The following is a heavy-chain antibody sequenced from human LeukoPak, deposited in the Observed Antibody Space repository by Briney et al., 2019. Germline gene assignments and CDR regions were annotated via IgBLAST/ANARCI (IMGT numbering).Heavy chain of an antibody. V-gene: IGHV3-48*04. CDR1: GFTFSSYS. CDR3: ARWYSSGWYSDY. CDR2: ISSGSSTT. Sequence: GGSLRLSCVASGFTFSSYSMNWVRQAPGKGLEWVSYISSGSSTTYYVDSVKGRFTISRDNAKNTVYLQMNSLRAEDTAVYYCARWYSSGWYSDYWGQGTLVTVSS. D-gene: IGHD6-19*01. J-gene: IGHJ4*02.